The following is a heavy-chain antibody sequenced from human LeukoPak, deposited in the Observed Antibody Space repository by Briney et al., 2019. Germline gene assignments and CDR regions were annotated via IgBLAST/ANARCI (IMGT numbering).Heavy chain of an antibody. CDR1: GFTVSNNY. CDR2: IKEDGTHK. Sequence: PGGSLRLSCAASGFTVSNNYINWVRQAPGKGLEWAANIKEDGTHKYYVGSVRGRFAISRDNAKNSLYLQMNSLRAEDTAIYYCAREARGTKAAFDVWGQGTMVTVFS. D-gene: IGHD2-8*01. V-gene: IGHV3-7*01. J-gene: IGHJ3*01. CDR3: AREARGTKAAFDV.